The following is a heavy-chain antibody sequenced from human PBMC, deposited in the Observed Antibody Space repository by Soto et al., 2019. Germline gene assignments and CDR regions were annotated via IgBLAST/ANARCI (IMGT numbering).Heavy chain of an antibody. CDR1: GFTFSSYS. J-gene: IGHJ4*02. CDR3: ASSPGINSFDY. D-gene: IGHD1-20*01. V-gene: IGHV3-48*01. CDR2: ISSSSSTI. Sequence: GGSLRLSCAASGFTFSSYSMNWVLQAPGKGLEWVSYISSSSSTIYYADSVKGRFTISRDNAKNSLYLQMNSLRAEDTAVYYCASSPGINSFDYWGQGTLVTVSS.